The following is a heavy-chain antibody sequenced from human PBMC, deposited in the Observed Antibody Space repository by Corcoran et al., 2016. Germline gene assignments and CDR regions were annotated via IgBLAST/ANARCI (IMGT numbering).Heavy chain of an antibody. CDR1: GYTFTSYG. D-gene: IGHD2-15*01. CDR3: ARAEPLRLSPVVVAATHYYYYGMDV. J-gene: IGHJ6*02. V-gene: IGHV1-18*01. Sequence: QVQLVQSGAEVKKPGASVKVSCKASGYTFTSYGISWVRQAPGQGLEWMGWISAYNGNTNYAQKLQGRVTMTTDTSTSTAYMELRSLRSDDTAVYYCARAEPLRLSPVVVAATHYYYYGMDVWGQGTTVTVSS. CDR2: ISAYNGNT.